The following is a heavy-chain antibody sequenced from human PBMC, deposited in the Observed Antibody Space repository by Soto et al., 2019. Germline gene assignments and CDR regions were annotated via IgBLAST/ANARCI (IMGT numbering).Heavy chain of an antibody. D-gene: IGHD3-10*01. CDR1: GGTLSDHG. Sequence: QVQLEQSGAEVKKPGSSVKVSCKASGGTLSDHGVAWLRQAPGQGLEWMGGTIPVFNTAKYAQKFQGRVTVTADNFSNIAYMELSSLRSADTAFYFCARGVYGSGNYYTGPSSFDIWGQGTMVIVSS. J-gene: IGHJ3*02. CDR2: TIPVFNTA. CDR3: ARGVYGSGNYYTGPSSFDI. V-gene: IGHV1-69*06.